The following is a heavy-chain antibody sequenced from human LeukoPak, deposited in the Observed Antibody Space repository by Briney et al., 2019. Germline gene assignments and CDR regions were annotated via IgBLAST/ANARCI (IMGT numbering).Heavy chain of an antibody. CDR3: ARGAADIVVVPAAD. CDR1: GFTFSSYS. J-gene: IGHJ4*02. CDR2: ISSSSSYI. Sequence: PGGSLRLSCAASGFTFSSYSMNWVRQAPGKGLEWVSSISSSSSYIYYADSVKGRFTISRDNAKNSLYLQMNSLRAEDTAVYYCARGAADIVVVPAADWGQGTLVTVSS. V-gene: IGHV3-21*01. D-gene: IGHD2-2*01.